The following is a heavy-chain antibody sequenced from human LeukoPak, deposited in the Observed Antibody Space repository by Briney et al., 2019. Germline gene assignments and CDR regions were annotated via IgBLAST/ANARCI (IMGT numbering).Heavy chain of an antibody. CDR2: INPSGGSP. V-gene: IGHV1-46*03. J-gene: IGHJ4*02. Sequence: ASVKVSCKASGYTFTSYYMHWVRQAPGQGLEWMGIINPSGGSPSYGQKFQGRATMPRDTSTSTVYMELSSLRSEDTAVYYCATYRLRSLDYWGRGTLVTVSS. CDR1: GYTFTSYY. D-gene: IGHD2-21*01. CDR3: ATYRLRSLDY.